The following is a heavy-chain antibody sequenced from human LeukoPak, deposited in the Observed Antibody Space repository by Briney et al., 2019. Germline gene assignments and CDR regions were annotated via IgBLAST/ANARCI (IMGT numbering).Heavy chain of an antibody. CDR2: IIPIFGTA. V-gene: IGHV1-69*06. Sequence: SVKVSCKASGGTFSSYAISWVRQAPGQGLEWMGGIIPIFGTANYAQKFQGRVSITADKSTSTAYMELSSLRSEDTAVYYCAREAAAAGTQWFDPWGQGTLVTVSS. J-gene: IGHJ5*02. CDR1: GGTFSSYA. D-gene: IGHD6-13*01. CDR3: AREAAAAGTQWFDP.